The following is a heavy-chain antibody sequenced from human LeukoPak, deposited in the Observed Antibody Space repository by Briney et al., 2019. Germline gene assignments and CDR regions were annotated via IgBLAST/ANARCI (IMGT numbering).Heavy chain of an antibody. V-gene: IGHV4-34*01. CDR3: ARGLGNLPPGDY. Sequence: SETLSLTCAVYGGSFSGYYWNWIRQSPGKGLEWIGEINHSGSTNYNPSLKSRVTISVDKSKNQLSLKLRSVTAADTAVYYCARGLGNLPPGDYWGQGTLVTVSS. CDR1: GGSFSGYY. CDR2: INHSGST. D-gene: IGHD1-1*01. J-gene: IGHJ4*02.